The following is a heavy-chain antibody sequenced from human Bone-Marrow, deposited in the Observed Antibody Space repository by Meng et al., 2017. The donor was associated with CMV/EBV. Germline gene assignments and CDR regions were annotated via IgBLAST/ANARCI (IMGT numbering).Heavy chain of an antibody. CDR2: IYSGGST. Sequence: GESLKISCAASGITVSSNYRNWVRQAPGKGLKWVSIIYSGGSTYYADSVKGRFAISRDNPKNTLYLQMNSLRTEDTAVYYCAKVRYCNGGTCPFAEYFQHWGQGTVVTVSS. D-gene: IGHD2-15*01. J-gene: IGHJ1*01. V-gene: IGHV3-66*02. CDR3: AKVRYCNGGTCPFAEYFQH. CDR1: GITVSSNY.